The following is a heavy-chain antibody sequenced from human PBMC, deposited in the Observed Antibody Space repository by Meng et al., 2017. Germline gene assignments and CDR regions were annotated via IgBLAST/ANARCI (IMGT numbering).Heavy chain of an antibody. CDR3: ARGYDSSGYSGAFDI. CDR1: GCTFSIYA. CDR2: IIPIFGTA. V-gene: IGHV1-69*06. Sequence: QVQPVESGAEVSKPGFSVKGSCKASGCTFSIYAISCVRQAPEQGLEWMGGIIPIFGTANYAQKFQGRVTITADKSTSTAYMELSSLRSEDTAVYYCARGYDSSGYSGAFDIWGQGTMVTVSS. J-gene: IGHJ3*02. D-gene: IGHD3-22*01.